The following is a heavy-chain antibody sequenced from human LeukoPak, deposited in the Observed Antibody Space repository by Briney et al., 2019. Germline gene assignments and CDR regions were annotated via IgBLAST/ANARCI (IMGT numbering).Heavy chain of an antibody. CDR1: GFTVSNNY. Sequence: PGGSLRLSCAASGFTVSNNYMSWVRQAPGKGLEWVSTISGVGTSTYFADSVRGRFTISRDNSKNTLYLQMNSLRAEDTAVYYCVKAYSGSYSPIDYWGQGTLVTVSS. J-gene: IGHJ4*02. D-gene: IGHD1-26*01. V-gene: IGHV3-23*01. CDR3: VKAYSGSYSPIDY. CDR2: ISGVGTST.